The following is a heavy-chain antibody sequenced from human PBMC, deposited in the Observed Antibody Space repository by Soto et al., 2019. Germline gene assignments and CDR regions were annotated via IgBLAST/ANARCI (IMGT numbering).Heavy chain of an antibody. CDR2: RTGRGGGT. V-gene: IGHV3-23*01. CDR3: AKTILAAAHGISRRSPLRKTSAPPDYYYYGVDV. Sequence: LSRSYPTSGVTFRSNESSAVRQAAGKGRERVSGRTGRGGGTYYADSVKSRFTISRDNSKNTRNLQMASLRGEDKAVYSCAKTILAAAHGISRRSPLRKTSAPPDYYYYGVDVWGQGTTVTVSS. CDR1: GVTFRSNE. D-gene: IGHD6-13*01. J-gene: IGHJ6*02.